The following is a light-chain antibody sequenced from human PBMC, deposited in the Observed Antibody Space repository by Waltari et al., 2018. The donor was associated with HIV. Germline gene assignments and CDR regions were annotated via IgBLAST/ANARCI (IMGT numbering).Light chain of an antibody. Sequence: QSVLTQPPSASATPGQEVTISCSGSSSNIGTSAVNWYQQLPGTAPKLLIYSNNQRPSGVPDRFSGSKSGTSASLAIRGLQSEDEANYHCAAWDDSLSGPIFGGGTKLTVL. V-gene: IGLV1-44*01. CDR2: SNN. J-gene: IGLJ2*01. CDR3: AAWDDSLSGPI. CDR1: SSNIGTSA.